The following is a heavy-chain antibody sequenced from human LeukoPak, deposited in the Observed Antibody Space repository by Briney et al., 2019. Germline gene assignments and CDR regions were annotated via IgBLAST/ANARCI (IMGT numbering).Heavy chain of an antibody. V-gene: IGHV3-21*01. J-gene: IGHJ6*02. Sequence: GGSLRLSCAASGFTFSSYSMNWVRQAPGKGLEWVSSISSSSSYIYYADSMKGRFTISRDNAKNSLYLQMNSLRAEDTAVYYCARVPLSYGMDVWGQGTTVTVSS. CDR1: GFTFSSYS. CDR2: ISSSSSYI. CDR3: ARVPLSYGMDV.